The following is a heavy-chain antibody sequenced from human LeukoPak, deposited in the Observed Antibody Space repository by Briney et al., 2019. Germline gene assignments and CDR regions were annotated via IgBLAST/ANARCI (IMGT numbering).Heavy chain of an antibody. CDR2: INHSGST. J-gene: IGHJ5*02. CDR3: ARGPQTDSNSNGWFDP. V-gene: IGHV4-34*01. CDR1: GGSFSGYY. Sequence: PETLSLTCAVYGGSFSGYYWSWIRQPPGKGLEWIGEINHSGSTNYNPSLKSRVTISVDTSKNQFSLKLSSVTAADTAVYYCARGPQTDSNSNGWFDPWGQGTLVTVSS. D-gene: IGHD4-23*01.